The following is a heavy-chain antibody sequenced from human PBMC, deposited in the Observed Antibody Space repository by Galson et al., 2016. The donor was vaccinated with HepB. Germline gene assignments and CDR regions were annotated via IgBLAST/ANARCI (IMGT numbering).Heavy chain of an antibody. CDR1: GFTFSSYA. CDR3: ARTGTPNYYHYYGMDV. V-gene: IGHV3-30-3*01. Sequence: SLRLSCAASGFTFSSYAMHWVRQAPGKGLEWVAVISYDVSYKYYADSVKGRFTISRDNSKNTLYLQMNNLRAEDTAVYYCARTGTPNYYHYYGMDVWGQGTAVTVSS. J-gene: IGHJ6*02. D-gene: IGHD1-1*01. CDR2: ISYDVSYK.